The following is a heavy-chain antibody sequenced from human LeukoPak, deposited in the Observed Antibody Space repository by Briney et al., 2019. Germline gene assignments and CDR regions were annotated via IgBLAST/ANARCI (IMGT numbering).Heavy chain of an antibody. D-gene: IGHD2-21*02. V-gene: IGHV3-23*01. CDR1: GFTFSSYA. Sequence: GGSLRLSCAASGFTFSSYAMSWVRQAPGKGLEWVSDISGSGGNTYYADSVKGRFTISTDNSKNTLYLQMNSLRAEDTAVYYCAKDLQGHCAGDCYFNWGQGTLVTVSS. CDR3: AKDLQGHCAGDCYFN. CDR2: ISGSGGNT. J-gene: IGHJ4*02.